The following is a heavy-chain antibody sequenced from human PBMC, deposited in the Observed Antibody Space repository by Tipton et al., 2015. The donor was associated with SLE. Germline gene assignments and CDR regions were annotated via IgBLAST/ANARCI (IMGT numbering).Heavy chain of an antibody. J-gene: IGHJ5*01. V-gene: IGHV4-39*07. D-gene: IGHD3-3*01. CDR1: GVSIRDASYY. CDR2: IYYSGTT. CDR3: ARHRGGHYTASDS. Sequence: TLSLTCNVSGVSIRDASYYWGWIRQSPGKGLEWIGSIYYSGTTEDNPSLKSRVSMSIDTSKNQFSLNLRSVTAADTAVYYCARHRGGHYTASDSWGQGTLVTVSS.